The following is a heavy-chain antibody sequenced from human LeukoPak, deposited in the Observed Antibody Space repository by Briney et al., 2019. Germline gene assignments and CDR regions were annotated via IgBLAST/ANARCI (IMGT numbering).Heavy chain of an antibody. Sequence: GGSLRLSCAASGFTFSTFAMIWVRQPPGKGLEWVSSIFPSGGEIHYADSVRGRFTISRDNAKKSLYLQMNSLRVEDTAVYYCARGATTTRFGRFDPWGQGTLVMVSS. V-gene: IGHV3-21*01. D-gene: IGHD4-17*01. CDR1: GFTFSTFA. J-gene: IGHJ5*02. CDR3: ARGATTTRFGRFDP. CDR2: IFPSGGEI.